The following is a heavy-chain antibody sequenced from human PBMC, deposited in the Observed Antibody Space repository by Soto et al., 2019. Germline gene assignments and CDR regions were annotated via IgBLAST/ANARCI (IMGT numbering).Heavy chain of an antibody. CDR2: IIPIFGTA. CDR3: ASETVTTGRANWYFDL. D-gene: IGHD4-17*01. V-gene: IGHV1-69*12. CDR1: GGTFSSYA. J-gene: IGHJ2*01. Sequence: QVQLVQSGAEVKKPGSSVKVSCKASGGTFSSYAISWVRQAPGQGLEWMGGIIPIFGTANYAKKFQGRVTNTEDESTRTDHMEQISRGAEDTAVYYCASETVTTGRANWYFDLWGRGTLVTASS.